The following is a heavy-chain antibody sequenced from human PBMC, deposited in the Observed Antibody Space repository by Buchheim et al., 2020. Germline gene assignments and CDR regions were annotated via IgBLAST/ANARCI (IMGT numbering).Heavy chain of an antibody. CDR2: ISSSSSTI. Sequence: EVQLVESGGGLVQPGGSLRLSCAASGFTFSSYSMNWVRQAPGKGLEWVSYISSSSSTIYYADSVKGRFTISRDNAKNSLYLQMNSLRAEDTAVYYCARDLDYYDSSPEDYWGQGTL. J-gene: IGHJ4*02. D-gene: IGHD3-22*01. CDR1: GFTFSSYS. V-gene: IGHV3-48*01. CDR3: ARDLDYYDSSPEDY.